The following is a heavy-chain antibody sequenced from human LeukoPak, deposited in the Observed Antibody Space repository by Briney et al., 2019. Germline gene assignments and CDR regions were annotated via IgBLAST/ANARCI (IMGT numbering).Heavy chain of an antibody. V-gene: IGHV4-34*01. CDR3: AGRDCSSTSCYTRKGYFDY. CDR2: INHSGST. CDR1: GGSFSGYY. J-gene: IGHJ4*02. D-gene: IGHD2-2*02. Sequence: SETLSLTWAVYGGSFSGYYWSWIRQPPGKGLEWIGEINHSGSTNYNPSLKSRVTISVDTSKNQFSLKLSSVTAADTAVYYCAGRDCSSTSCYTRKGYFDYWGQGTLVTVSS.